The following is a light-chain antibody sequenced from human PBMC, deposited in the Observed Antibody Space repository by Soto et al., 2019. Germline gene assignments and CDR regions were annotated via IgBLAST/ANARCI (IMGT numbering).Light chain of an antibody. CDR1: QSVLYSSNNKNY. CDR2: WAS. J-gene: IGKJ1*01. Sequence: DIVMTQSPDSLAVSLGERATINCKSSQSVLYSSNNKNYLAWYQQKPGQPPKLLIYWASTRESGVPDRFTGSGSGTDFSLTISSLQAEDVAVYYCHQYYSTPWTFGQGTKV. V-gene: IGKV4-1*01. CDR3: HQYYSTPWT.